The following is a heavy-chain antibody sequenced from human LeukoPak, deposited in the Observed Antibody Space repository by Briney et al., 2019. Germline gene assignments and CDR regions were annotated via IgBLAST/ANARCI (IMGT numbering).Heavy chain of an antibody. D-gene: IGHD2/OR15-2a*01. V-gene: IGHV4-34*01. CDR2: INHSRST. CDR1: GGSFSGYY. CDR3: ARYDTTYYYFVY. Sequence: PSEPLSLPCAVYGGSFSGYYWSWIRQPPGKGLEWIGEINHSRSTNYNPSLKSRVTIPVDTSKNQFSLKLSSVTAADTAVYYCARYDTTYYYFVYWGQGTLVTVSS. J-gene: IGHJ4*02.